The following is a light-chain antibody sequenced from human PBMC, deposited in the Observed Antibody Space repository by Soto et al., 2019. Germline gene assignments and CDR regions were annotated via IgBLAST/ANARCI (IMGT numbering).Light chain of an antibody. CDR3: QQYDNSIT. CDR2: GAS. CDR1: QSVSRSY. Sequence: EIVLTQSPDTLSLSPGESATLSCRASQSVSRSYLAWYQQKPGQAPRLLIYGASSRATGIPDRFSGSGSGTDFTLTISRLEPEDFAVFYCQQYDNSITFGQGTRLEIE. V-gene: IGKV3-20*01. J-gene: IGKJ5*01.